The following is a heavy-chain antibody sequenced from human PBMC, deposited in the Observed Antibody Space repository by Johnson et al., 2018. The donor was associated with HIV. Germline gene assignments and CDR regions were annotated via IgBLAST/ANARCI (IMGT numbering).Heavy chain of an antibody. CDR2: ISSSGSTI. D-gene: IGHD1-14*01. Sequence: QVQLVESGGGLVKPGGSLRLSCAASGFTFSDYYMSWIRQAPGKGLEWVSYISSSGSTIYYADSVKGRFTISRDNSKSTLFLQMNSLRLEDTAVYYCARDQGELRRTHAFDIWGQGTMVTVSS. V-gene: IGHV3-11*04. J-gene: IGHJ3*02. CDR1: GFTFSDYY. CDR3: ARDQGELRRTHAFDI.